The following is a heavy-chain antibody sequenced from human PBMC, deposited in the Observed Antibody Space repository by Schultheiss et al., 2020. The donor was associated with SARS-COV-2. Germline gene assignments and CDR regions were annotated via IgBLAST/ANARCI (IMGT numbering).Heavy chain of an antibody. CDR2: ISGSGGST. Sequence: GGSLRLSCAASGFTFSSYAMSWVRQAPGKGLEWVSAISGSGGSTYYADSVKGRFTISRDNSKNTLYLQMGSLRAEDMAVYYCARADGANIAVAGTPFDYWGQGTLVTVSS. CDR1: GFTFSSYA. D-gene: IGHD6-19*01. J-gene: IGHJ4*02. V-gene: IGHV3-23*01. CDR3: ARADGANIAVAGTPFDY.